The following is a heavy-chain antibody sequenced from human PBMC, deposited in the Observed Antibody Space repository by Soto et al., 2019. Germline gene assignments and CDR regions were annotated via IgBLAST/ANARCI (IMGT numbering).Heavy chain of an antibody. D-gene: IGHD5-12*01. Sequence: QVQLVQSGAEVKKPGSSVKVSCKASGGTFSSYTISWVRQAPGQGLEWMGRIIPILGIANYAQKFQGRVTITADKSTSTAYMELRSLRSEDTTVYYCASAGYSGYGYWGQGPLVTVSS. CDR3: ASAGYSGYGY. V-gene: IGHV1-69*02. J-gene: IGHJ4*02. CDR1: GGTFSSYT. CDR2: IIPILGIA.